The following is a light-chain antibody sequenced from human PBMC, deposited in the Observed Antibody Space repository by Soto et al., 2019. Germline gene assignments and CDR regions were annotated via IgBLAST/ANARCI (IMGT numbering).Light chain of an antibody. CDR2: DVS. CDR3: CSYAGSYYV. J-gene: IGLJ1*01. Sequence: QSALTQPRSVSGSPGQSVTISCTGTSSDVGDYNYVSWYQQHPGKAPKLMIYDVSKRPSGVPDRFSGSKSGNTASLTISGLQAEAEADYYCCSYAGSYYVFGTGTKVTVL. V-gene: IGLV2-11*01. CDR1: SSDVGDYNY.